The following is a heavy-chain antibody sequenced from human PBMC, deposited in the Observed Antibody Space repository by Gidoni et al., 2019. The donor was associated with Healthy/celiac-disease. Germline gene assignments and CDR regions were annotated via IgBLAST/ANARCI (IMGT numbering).Heavy chain of an antibody. J-gene: IGHJ4*02. CDR3: ARDSYGDTIDY. Sequence: EVQLVESGGGLVQPGGSLRLSCAASGFTVSSNYMSWVRQAPGKGLEWVSVIYSGGSTYYADSVKGRFTISRDNSKNTLYLQMNSLRAEDTAVYYCARDSYGDTIDYWGQGTLVTVSS. V-gene: IGHV3-66*01. D-gene: IGHD4-17*01. CDR1: GFTVSSNY. CDR2: IYSGGST.